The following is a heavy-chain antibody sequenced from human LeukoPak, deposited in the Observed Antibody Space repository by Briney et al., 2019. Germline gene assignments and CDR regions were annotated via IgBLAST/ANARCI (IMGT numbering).Heavy chain of an antibody. J-gene: IGHJ2*01. D-gene: IGHD4-17*01. CDR2: ISSSSSYT. CDR1: GFTVSSSY. V-gene: IGHV3-11*03. CDR3: AGSYGDYVEINWYFDL. Sequence: KPGGSLRLSCAASGFTVSSSYMSWVRQAPGKGLEWVSYISSSSSYTNYADSVKGRFTISRDNAKNSLYLQMNSLRAEDTAVYYCAGSYGDYVEINWYFDLWGRGTLVTVSS.